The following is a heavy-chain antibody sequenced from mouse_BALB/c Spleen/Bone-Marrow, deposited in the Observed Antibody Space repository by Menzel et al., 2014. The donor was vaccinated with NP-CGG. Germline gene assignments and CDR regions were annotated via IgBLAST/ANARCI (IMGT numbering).Heavy chain of an antibody. CDR1: GYTFTSYW. V-gene: IGHV1S22*01. CDR3: TRGFAY. J-gene: IGHJ3*01. CDR2: IYPGSGST. Sequence: LQQSGSELVRPGASVKLSCKASGYTFTSYWMHWARQRHGQGLEWIGNIYPGSGSTNYDEKFKSKGTLTVDTSSSTAYMHLSSLTSEDSAVYHCTRGFAYWGQGTLVTVSA.